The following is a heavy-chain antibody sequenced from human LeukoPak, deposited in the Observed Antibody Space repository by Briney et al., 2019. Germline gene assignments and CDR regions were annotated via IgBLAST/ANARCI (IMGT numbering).Heavy chain of an antibody. CDR1: GFTFSSYS. CDR2: ISSSSSYI. V-gene: IGHV3-21*01. J-gene: IGHJ6*03. CDR3: ARDPMVRGVIPYYMDV. Sequence: PGGSLRLSCAASGFTFSSYSMNWVRQAPGKGLEWVSSISSSSSYIYYADSVKGRFTISRDNAKNSLYLQMNSLRAEDTAVYYCARDPMVRGVIPYYMDVWGKGTTVTVSS. D-gene: IGHD3-10*01.